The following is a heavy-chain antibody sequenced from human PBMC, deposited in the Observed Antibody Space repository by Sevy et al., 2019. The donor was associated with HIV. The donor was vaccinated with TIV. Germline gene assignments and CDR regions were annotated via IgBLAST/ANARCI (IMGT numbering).Heavy chain of an antibody. J-gene: IGHJ4*02. CDR2: ISAYNGNT. V-gene: IGHV1-18*01. Sequence: ASVKVSCKASGYTFTSYGISWVRQAPGQGLEWMGWISAYNGNTNYAQKLQGRVTMTTDTSTSTAYMGLRSLGSDDTAVYYCARGSTWFRDVLGYFDYWGQGTLVTVSS. CDR3: ARGSTWFRDVLGYFDY. D-gene: IGHD3-10*01. CDR1: GYTFTSYG.